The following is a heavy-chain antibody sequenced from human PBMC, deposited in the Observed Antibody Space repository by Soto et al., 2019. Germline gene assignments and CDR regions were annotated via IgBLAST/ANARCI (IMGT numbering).Heavy chain of an antibody. V-gene: IGHV4-59*01. CDR1: GVSICGSE. CDR3: ARSVAVPGAHIDY. D-gene: IGHD6-19*01. CDR2: VYYTGST. J-gene: IGHJ4*02. Sequence: PXGTLSVPCGASGVSICGSEWSWIRQSPGKGLEWLGYVYYTGSTNYSPSLRSRVSISVDTSKNEFSLRLSSVTAADTAVYFCARSVAVPGAHIDYWGQGTQVTVSS.